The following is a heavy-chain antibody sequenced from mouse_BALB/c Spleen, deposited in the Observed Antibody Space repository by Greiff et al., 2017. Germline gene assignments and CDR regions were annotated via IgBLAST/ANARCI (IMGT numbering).Heavy chain of an antibody. CDR1: GFTFSNYW. D-gene: IGHD1-1*01. Sequence: EVKVVESGGGLVQPGGSMKLSCVASGFTFSNYWMNWVRQSPEKGLEWVAEIRLKSNNYATHYAESVKGRFTISRDDSKSSVYLQMNNLRAEDAGIYYCTGYYYGSSYLFAYWGQGTLVTVSA. CDR2: IRLKSNNYAT. V-gene: IGHV6-6*02. CDR3: TGYYYGSSYLFAY. J-gene: IGHJ3*01.